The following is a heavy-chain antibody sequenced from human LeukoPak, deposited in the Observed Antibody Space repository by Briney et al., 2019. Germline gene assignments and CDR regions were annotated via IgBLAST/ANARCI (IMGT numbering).Heavy chain of an antibody. CDR3: HLFRDIVATSSLGY. CDR2: IIPILGIA. D-gene: IGHD5-12*01. V-gene: IGHV1-69*04. CDR1: GGTLSSYA. Sequence: SVKDSCKASGGTLSSYAISWVRQAPGQGLEWMGRIIPILGIANYAQKFQGRVTITADKSTSTAYMELSSLRSEDTAVYYCHLFRDIVATSSLGYWGQGTLVTVSS. J-gene: IGHJ4*02.